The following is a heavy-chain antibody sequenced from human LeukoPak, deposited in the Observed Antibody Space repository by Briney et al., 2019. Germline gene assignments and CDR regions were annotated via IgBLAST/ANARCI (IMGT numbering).Heavy chain of an antibody. V-gene: IGHV3-7*01. J-gene: IGHJ4*02. CDR1: GFTFSNYW. D-gene: IGHD4-11*01. CDR3: ARSKIDY. Sequence: GGSLTLSRTASGFTFSNYWMMWVRQAPGKGLEWVANINEDGSEKYYADSVEGRFTISRDNAKNSLDLQMNSLRADDTAIYYCARSKIDYWGQGTLVTVSS. CDR2: INEDGSEK.